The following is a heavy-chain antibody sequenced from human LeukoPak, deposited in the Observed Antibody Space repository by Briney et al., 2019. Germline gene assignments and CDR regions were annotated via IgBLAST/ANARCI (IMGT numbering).Heavy chain of an antibody. CDR3: ATKHSSPTFDY. CDR1: EYTFTGYY. J-gene: IGHJ4*02. V-gene: IGHV1-24*01. Sequence: ASVKVSCKASEYTFTGYYMHWVRQAPGKGLEWMGGFDPEDGETIYAQKFQGRVTMTEDTSTDTAYMELSSLRSEDTAVYYCATKHSSPTFDYWGQGTLVTVSS. CDR2: FDPEDGET. D-gene: IGHD2-2*01.